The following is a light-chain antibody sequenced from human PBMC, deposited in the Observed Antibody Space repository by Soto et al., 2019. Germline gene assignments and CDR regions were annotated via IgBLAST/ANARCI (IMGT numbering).Light chain of an antibody. CDR1: QSVSSGD. CDR2: SAA. CDR3: HQYGSSPPIT. J-gene: IGKJ5*01. V-gene: IGKV3-20*01. Sequence: EIVLTQSPGTLSLSPGERATLSCRPSQSVSSGDLAWYQQRPGQPPRLLIWSAATRATGIPDRFSGSGSGKDFTLSSNRLEPDDFAVYHCHQYGSSPPITLAQGTSLDIK.